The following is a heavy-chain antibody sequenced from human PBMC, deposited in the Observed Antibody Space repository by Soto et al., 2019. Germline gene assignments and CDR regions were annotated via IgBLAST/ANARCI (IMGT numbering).Heavy chain of an antibody. D-gene: IGHD3-22*01. Sequence: GGAPRLSRAASGFTFNSYSMNLVPPGPGKGVEWVSYISSSSSTIYYADSVKGRFTISRDNAKNSLYLQMNSLRAEDTAVYYCARYDSSGYYWPYYYYGMDVWGQGTTVTVSS. V-gene: IGHV3-48*01. CDR1: GFTFNSYS. J-gene: IGHJ6*02. CDR3: ARYDSSGYYWPYYYYGMDV. CDR2: ISSSSSTI.